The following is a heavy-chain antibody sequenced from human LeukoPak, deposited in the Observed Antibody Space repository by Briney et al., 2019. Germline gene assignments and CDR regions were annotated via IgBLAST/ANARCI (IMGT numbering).Heavy chain of an antibody. D-gene: IGHD3-22*01. CDR3: ARARDYYDSSAYPNWFDP. V-gene: IGHV4-4*07. CDR2: IYTSGST. Sequence: PSETLSLTCTVSGGSISSYYWSWIRQPAGTGLEWIGRIYTSGSTNYNPSLKSRVTISVDKSKNQLSLKLSSVTAADTAVYYCARARDYYDSSAYPNWFDPWGQGTLVTVSS. CDR1: GGSISSYY. J-gene: IGHJ5*02.